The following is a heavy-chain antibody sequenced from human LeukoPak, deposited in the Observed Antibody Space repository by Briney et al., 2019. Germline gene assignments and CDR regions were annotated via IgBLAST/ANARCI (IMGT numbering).Heavy chain of an antibody. Sequence: ETLSLTCTVSGGSISGYYWSWIRQPPGKGLEWIGYIYNTVSTNSNPSLKSRVTISEDTSKNQFSLKLTSVTAADTAVYYCARDMRRHGESGYGFDYWGQGIRVTVSS. D-gene: IGHD5-12*01. CDR3: ARDMRRHGESGYGFDY. J-gene: IGHJ4*02. V-gene: IGHV4-59*01. CDR1: GGSISGYY. CDR2: IYNTVST.